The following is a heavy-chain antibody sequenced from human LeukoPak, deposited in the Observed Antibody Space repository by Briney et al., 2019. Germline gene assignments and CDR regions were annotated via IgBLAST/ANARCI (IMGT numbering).Heavy chain of an antibody. V-gene: IGHV3-49*01. CDR2: IRNDAYAWTT. CDR3: TRDLQLQNRFDY. CDR1: GFTFGDYA. Sequence: GGSLRLSCSTSGFTFGDYAILWFRRAPGKGLECLGFIRNDAYAWTTAYAASVKGRFIISRDGSKSIAYLQMNSLKTEDTAVYYCTRDLQLQNRFDYWGQGTLVTVSS. J-gene: IGHJ4*02. D-gene: IGHD6-6*01.